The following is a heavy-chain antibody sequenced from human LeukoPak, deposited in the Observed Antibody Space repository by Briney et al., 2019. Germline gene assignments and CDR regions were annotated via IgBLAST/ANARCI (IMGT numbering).Heavy chain of an antibody. D-gene: IGHD2-2*01. J-gene: IGHJ4*02. Sequence: GGSLRLSCAASGFTFSSYSMNWVRQAPGKGLEWVSSISSSSSYIYYADSVKGRFTISRDNAKNSLYLQMNSLRAEDTAVYYCARVGGNYCSSTSCPLLFDYWGQGTLVTVSS. CDR2: ISSSSSYI. CDR1: GFTFSSYS. CDR3: ARVGGNYCSSTSCPLLFDY. V-gene: IGHV3-21*01.